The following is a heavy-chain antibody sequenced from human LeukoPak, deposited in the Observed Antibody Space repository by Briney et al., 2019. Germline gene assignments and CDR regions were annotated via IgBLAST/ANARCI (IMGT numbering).Heavy chain of an antibody. CDR3: ARGGIRYFDWLSRGDAFDI. D-gene: IGHD3-9*01. V-gene: IGHV1-18*01. CDR2: ISAYNGNT. CDR1: GYTFTSYG. J-gene: IGHJ3*02. Sequence: ASVKVSCKASGYTFTSYGISWVRQAPGQGLEWMGWISAYNGNTNYAQKLQGRVTMTRNTSISTAYMELSSLRSEDTAVYYCARGGIRYFDWLSRGDAFDIWGQGTMVTVSS.